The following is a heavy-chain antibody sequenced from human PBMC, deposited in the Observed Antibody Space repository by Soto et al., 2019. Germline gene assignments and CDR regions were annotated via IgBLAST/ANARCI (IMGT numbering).Heavy chain of an antibody. CDR1: GYTLTELS. D-gene: IGHD2-15*01. V-gene: IGHV1-24*01. Sequence: GASVKVSCKVSGYTLTELSVHWVRQAPGKGLEWMGGFDPEDGETIYAQKFQGRVTMTEDTSTDTAYMELSSLRSEDTAVYYCATGVGGFRRLGYRGQRTPVTVSS. CDR2: FDPEDGET. J-gene: IGHJ4*02. CDR3: ATGVGGFRRLGY.